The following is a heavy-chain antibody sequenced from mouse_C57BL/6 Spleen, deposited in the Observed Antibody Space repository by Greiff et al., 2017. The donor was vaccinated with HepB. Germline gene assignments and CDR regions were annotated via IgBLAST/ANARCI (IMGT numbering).Heavy chain of an antibody. CDR3: ASDPLYYGSSYGYFDV. CDR2: ISDGGSYT. V-gene: IGHV5-4*03. D-gene: IGHD1-1*01. J-gene: IGHJ1*03. Sequence: DVKLVESGGGLVKPGGSLKLSCAASGFTFSSYAMSWVRQTPEKRLEWVATISDGGSYTYYPDNVKGRFTISRDNAKNNLYLQMSHLKSEDTAMYYCASDPLYYGSSYGYFDVWGTGTTVTVSS. CDR1: GFTFSSYA.